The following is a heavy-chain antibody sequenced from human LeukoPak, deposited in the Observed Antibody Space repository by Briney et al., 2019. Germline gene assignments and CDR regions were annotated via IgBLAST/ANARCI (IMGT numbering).Heavy chain of an antibody. D-gene: IGHD6-13*01. J-gene: IGHJ6*03. CDR2: IKQDGSEK. CDR1: GFTFSSYW. Sequence: PGGSLRLSCAASGFTFSSYWMSWVRQAPGKGLEWVANIKQDGSEKYYVDSVKGRFTISRDNAKNSLYLQMNSLRAEDTAVYYCARDGIPSSSWSYYYYYYYMDVWGKGTTVTISS. CDR3: ARDGIPSSSWSYYYYYYYMDV. V-gene: IGHV3-7*03.